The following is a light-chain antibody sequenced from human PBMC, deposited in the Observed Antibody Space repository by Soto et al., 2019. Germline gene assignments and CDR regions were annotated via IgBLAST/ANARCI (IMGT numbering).Light chain of an antibody. CDR2: DND. Sequence: QSALTQPPSVSAAPGQKVTVSCSGSRSNIGNNAVAWYQHLPGTAPKLLIYDNDKRPSGISDRFSASKSGTSVTLAITGLQTGDEADYYCETWDSSLSAGVFGGGTKLTVL. CDR3: ETWDSSLSAGV. J-gene: IGLJ3*02. V-gene: IGLV1-51*01. CDR1: RSNIGNNA.